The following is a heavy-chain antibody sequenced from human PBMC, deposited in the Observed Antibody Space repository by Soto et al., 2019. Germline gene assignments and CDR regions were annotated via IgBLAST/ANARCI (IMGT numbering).Heavy chain of an antibody. CDR2: ISYDGSNK. CDR1: GFTFSSYG. V-gene: IGHV3-30*18. CDR3: AKVFSSSWGNWFDP. J-gene: IGHJ5*02. D-gene: IGHD6-13*01. Sequence: QVQLVESGGGVVQPGRSLRLSCAASGFTFSSYGMHWVRQAPGKGLEWVAVISYDGSNKYYADSVKGRFTISRDNSKNTLYLQMNSLRAEDSAVYYCAKVFSSSWGNWFDPWGQGTLVTVSS.